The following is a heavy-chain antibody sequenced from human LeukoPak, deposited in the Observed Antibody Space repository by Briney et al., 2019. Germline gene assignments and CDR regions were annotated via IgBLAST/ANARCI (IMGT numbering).Heavy chain of an antibody. CDR2: INPNSGGT. Sequence: ASVKVSCKASGYTFTDYYIHWVRQAPGQGLEWMGWINPNSGGTNYAQKFQGRVTMTRDTSISTAYMELSRLRYDDTAVYYCARADTPYSSNWFAFDYWGQGTLVTVSS. V-gene: IGHV1-2*02. J-gene: IGHJ4*02. CDR3: ARADTPYSSNWFAFDY. CDR1: GYTFTDYY. D-gene: IGHD6-13*01.